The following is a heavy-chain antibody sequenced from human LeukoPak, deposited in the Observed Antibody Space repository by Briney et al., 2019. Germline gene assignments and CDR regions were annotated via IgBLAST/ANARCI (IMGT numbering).Heavy chain of an antibody. CDR3: ARHPYDILTGYHGYHFDY. V-gene: IGHV5-51*01. J-gene: IGHJ4*02. D-gene: IGHD3-9*01. Sequence: GESLKISCKGSGYSFTSYWICWVRQMPGKVLELMGIIYPGDSDTRYSPSFQGQVTISADKSISTAYLQWSSLKASDTAMYYCARHPYDILTGYHGYHFDYWGQGTLVTVSS. CDR2: IYPGDSDT. CDR1: GYSFTSYW.